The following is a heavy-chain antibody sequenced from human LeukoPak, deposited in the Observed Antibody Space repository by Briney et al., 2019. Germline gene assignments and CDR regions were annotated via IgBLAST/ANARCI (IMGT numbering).Heavy chain of an antibody. Sequence: GGSLRLSCVASGFTFSSYEMHWVRQAPGKGPEWVSYISSSGSTIYYADSVKGRFTISRDNAKNSLYLQMNSLRAEDTAVYYCARDPEGISDVWGKGTTVTVSS. CDR2: ISSSGSTI. J-gene: IGHJ6*03. CDR3: ARDPEGISDV. V-gene: IGHV3-48*03. CDR1: GFTFSSYE. D-gene: IGHD6-13*01.